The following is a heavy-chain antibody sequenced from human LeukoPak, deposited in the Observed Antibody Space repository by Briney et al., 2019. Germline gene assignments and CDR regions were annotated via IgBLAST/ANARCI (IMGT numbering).Heavy chain of an antibody. V-gene: IGHV6-1*01. CDR3: ASSSLRGSDAFDI. CDR1: GGSVPNNNAA. D-gene: IGHD3-16*01. Sequence: SQTLSLTCAISGGSVPNNNAAWNWIRQSPSRGLEWLGRTYYRSKWYTDYAVSVSSRITINPDASKNQFSLQLNSVTPEDTAVYYCASSSLRGSDAFDIWGQGTMVTVSS. J-gene: IGHJ3*02. CDR2: TYYRSKWYT.